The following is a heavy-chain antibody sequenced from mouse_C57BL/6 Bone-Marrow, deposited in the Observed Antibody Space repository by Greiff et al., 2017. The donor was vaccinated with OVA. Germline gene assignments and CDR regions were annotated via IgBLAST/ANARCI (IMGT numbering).Heavy chain of an antibody. CDR1: VYPFSTSW. CDR2: IYPGDGDT. J-gene: IGHJ2*01. V-gene: IGHV1-80*01. Sequence: VQLQQSGPELVTPGASVAISCTASVYPFSTSWLHWLQPRPGTGLAWIGQIYPGDGDTNYNGKFKGKATLTADKSSSTAYMQLSGLTSEDSAVYFCARGYFWGQGTTLTVSS. CDR3: ARGYF.